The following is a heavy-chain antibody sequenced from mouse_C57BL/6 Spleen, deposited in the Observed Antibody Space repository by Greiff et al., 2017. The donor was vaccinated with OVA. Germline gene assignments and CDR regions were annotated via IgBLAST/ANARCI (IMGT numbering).Heavy chain of an antibody. Sequence: QVQLQQPGAELVKPGASVKMSCKASGYTFTSYWITWVKQRPGQGLAWIGDIYPGSGSTNYNEKFTSKATLTVDTSSSTAYMQLSSLTSDDSAVYYCAKGWVLRPDYWGQGTTLTVSS. D-gene: IGHD2-3*01. CDR1: GYTFTSYW. J-gene: IGHJ2*01. CDR3: AKGWVLRPDY. CDR2: IYPGSGST. V-gene: IGHV1-55*01.